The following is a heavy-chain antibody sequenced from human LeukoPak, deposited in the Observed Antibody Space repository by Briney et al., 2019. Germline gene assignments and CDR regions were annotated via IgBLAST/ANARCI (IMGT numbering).Heavy chain of an antibody. Sequence: PGGSLRLSCAASGFTFSSYSMNWVRQAPGKGLEWVSYISSSSSTIYYADSVKGRFTISRDNAKNSLYLQMNSLRAEDTAVYYCAKPRGGGGSYPPYFYYMDVWGKGTTVTVSS. D-gene: IGHD1-26*01. CDR2: ISSSSSTI. J-gene: IGHJ6*03. CDR1: GFTFSSYS. CDR3: AKPRGGGGSYPPYFYYMDV. V-gene: IGHV3-48*04.